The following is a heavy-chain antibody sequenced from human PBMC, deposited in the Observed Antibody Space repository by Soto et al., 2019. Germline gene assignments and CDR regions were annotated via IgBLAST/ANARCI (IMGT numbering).Heavy chain of an antibody. D-gene: IGHD6-19*01. V-gene: IGHV3-30*18. CDR3: AKDISRAVAGPRGFDY. J-gene: IGHJ4*02. CDR1: GFTFSSYG. Sequence: GGSLRLSCAASGFTFSSYGMHWVRQAPGKGLEWVAVISYDGSNKYYADSVKGRFTISRDNSKNTLYLQMNSLRAEDTAVYYCAKDISRAVAGPRGFDYWGQGTLVTVSS. CDR2: ISYDGSNK.